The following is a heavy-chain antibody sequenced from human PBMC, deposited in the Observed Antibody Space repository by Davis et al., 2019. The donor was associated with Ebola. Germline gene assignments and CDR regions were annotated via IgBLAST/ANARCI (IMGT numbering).Heavy chain of an antibody. D-gene: IGHD2-15*01. CDR2: IYYSGST. Sequence: GSLRLSCTVSGGSISSYYWSWIRQPPGKGLEWIGYIYYSGSTNYNPSLKSRVTISVDTSKNQFSLKLSSVTAADTAVYYCAGHGGICSGGSCYSIYGMDVWGQGTTVTVSS. CDR3: AGHGGICSGGSCYSIYGMDV. J-gene: IGHJ6*02. CDR1: GGSISSYY. V-gene: IGHV4-59*08.